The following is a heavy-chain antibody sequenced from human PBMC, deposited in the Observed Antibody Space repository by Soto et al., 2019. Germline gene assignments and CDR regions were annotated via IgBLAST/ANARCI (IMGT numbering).Heavy chain of an antibody. CDR3: ARGPDERGKRITIFGVVIRYYYYGMDV. CDR2: INHSGST. V-gene: IGHV4-34*01. Sequence: SETLSLTCAVYGGSFSGYYWSWIRQPPGKGLEWIGEINHSGSTNYNPSLKSRVTISVDTSKNQFSLKLSSVTAADTAVYYCARGPDERGKRITIFGVVIRYYYYGMDVWGQGTTVTVSS. D-gene: IGHD3-3*01. CDR1: GGSFSGYY. J-gene: IGHJ6*02.